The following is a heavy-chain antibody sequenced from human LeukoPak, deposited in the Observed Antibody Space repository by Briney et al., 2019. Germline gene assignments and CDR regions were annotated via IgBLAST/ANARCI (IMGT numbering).Heavy chain of an antibody. J-gene: IGHJ4*02. CDR2: ISAYNGNT. CDR1: GGTFSSYA. Sequence: GASVKVSCKASGGTFSSYAISWVRQAPGQGLEWMGWISAYNGNTNYAQKLQGRVTMTTDTSTSTAYMELRSLRSDDTAVYYCARVSSLGYGDYPPNSYYFDYWGQGTLVTVSS. D-gene: IGHD4-17*01. CDR3: ARVSSLGYGDYPPNSYYFDY. V-gene: IGHV1-18*01.